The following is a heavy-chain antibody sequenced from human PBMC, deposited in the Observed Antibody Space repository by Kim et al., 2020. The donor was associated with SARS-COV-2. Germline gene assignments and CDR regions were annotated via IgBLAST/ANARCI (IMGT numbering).Heavy chain of an antibody. V-gene: IGHV4-59*08. D-gene: IGHD6-19*01. CDR2: MLYSGST. Sequence: SETLSLTCTVSGGSISGYFWSWIRQPPGKGLEWIGYMLYSGSTNYSPSLKSRVAISIDTSKNQFSLKLSSVTAADTAVYYCARQARGGWYAFDYWGQGTLVTFSS. CDR1: GGSISGYF. J-gene: IGHJ4*02. CDR3: ARQARGGWYAFDY.